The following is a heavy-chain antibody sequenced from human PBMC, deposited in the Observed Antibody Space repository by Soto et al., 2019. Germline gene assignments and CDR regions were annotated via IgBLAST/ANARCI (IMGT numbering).Heavy chain of an antibody. V-gene: IGHV1-18*01. CDR3: ARGGYYDNTWGKLSHYGLDV. J-gene: IGHJ6*02. D-gene: IGHD3-16*01. Sequence: ASVKVSCKASGYIFSSYGISWVRQAPGQGLEWMGWVSAYNGNTNYPQKLQGRVTMTTDTSTRTVYLDLRSLKSDDTAVYYCARGGYYDNTWGKLSHYGLDVWGQGTSVTVS. CDR1: GYIFSSYG. CDR2: VSAYNGNT.